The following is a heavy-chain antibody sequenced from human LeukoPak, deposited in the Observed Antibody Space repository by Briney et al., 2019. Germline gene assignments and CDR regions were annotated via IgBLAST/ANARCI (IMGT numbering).Heavy chain of an antibody. CDR2: MNPNSGNA. CDR1: GYTFTSYD. V-gene: IGHV1-8*01. CDR3: AREMGSSTSCYGY. D-gene: IGHD2-2*01. Sequence: ASVNVSCKASGYTFTSYDINWVRQATGQGLEWMGWMNPNSGNAGYAQKFQGRVTITADESTSTAYMELSSLRSEDTAVYYCAREMGSSTSCYGYWGQGTRVTVSS. J-gene: IGHJ4*02.